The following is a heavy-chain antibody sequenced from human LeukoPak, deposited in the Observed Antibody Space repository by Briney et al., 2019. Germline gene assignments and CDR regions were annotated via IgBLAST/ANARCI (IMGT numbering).Heavy chain of an antibody. CDR2: ISSSSSYI. CDR3: ARGFKHYYDSSGYYYYFDY. D-gene: IGHD3-22*01. CDR1: GFTFSSYS. J-gene: IGHJ4*02. Sequence: GGSLRLSCAASGFTFSSYSMNWVRQAPGKGLEWVSSISSSSSYIYYADSVKGRFTISRDNSKNTVYLQMNSLRAEDTAVYYCARGFKHYYDSSGYYYYFDYWGQGTLVTVSS. V-gene: IGHV3-21*01.